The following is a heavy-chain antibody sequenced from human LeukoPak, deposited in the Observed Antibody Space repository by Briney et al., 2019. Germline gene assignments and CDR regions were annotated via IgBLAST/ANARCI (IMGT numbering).Heavy chain of an antibody. J-gene: IGHJ4*02. Sequence: GGSLRLSCAASGFTFSSYSMNWVRQAPGKGLESVSSISSSSSYIYYADSVKGRFTISRDNAKNSLYLQMNSLRAEDTAVYYCARDPTRLGIGPFFDYWGQGTLVTVSS. CDR3: ARDPTRLGIGPFFDY. CDR2: ISSSSSYI. V-gene: IGHV3-21*01. D-gene: IGHD7-27*01. CDR1: GFTFSSYS.